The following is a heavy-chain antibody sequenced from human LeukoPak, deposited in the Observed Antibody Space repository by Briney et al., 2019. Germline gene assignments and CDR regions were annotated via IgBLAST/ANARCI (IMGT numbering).Heavy chain of an antibody. CDR3: ARRDFTIFGVVPPYYGMDV. Sequence: SVKVSCKASGGTSSSYAISWVRQAPGQGLEWMGGIIPIFGTANYAQKFQGRVTITADESTSTAYMELSSLRSEDTAVYYCARRDFTIFGVVPPYYGMDVWGRGTTVTVSS. CDR2: IIPIFGTA. CDR1: GGTSSSYA. V-gene: IGHV1-69*01. D-gene: IGHD3-3*01. J-gene: IGHJ6*02.